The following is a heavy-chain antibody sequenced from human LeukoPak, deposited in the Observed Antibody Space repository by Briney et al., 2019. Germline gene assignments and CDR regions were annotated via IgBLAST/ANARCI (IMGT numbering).Heavy chain of an antibody. CDR1: GYTFTSYG. V-gene: IGHV1-18*01. CDR2: ISAYNGNT. CDR3: ARDGLMISGSYPYFDY. Sequence: VASVKVSCKASGYTFTSYGISWVRQAPGQGLEWMGWISAYNGNTNYAQKLQGRVTMTTDTSTSTAYMELRSLRSDDTAVYYCARDGLMISGSYPYFDYWGQGTLVTVSS. D-gene: IGHD1-26*01. J-gene: IGHJ4*02.